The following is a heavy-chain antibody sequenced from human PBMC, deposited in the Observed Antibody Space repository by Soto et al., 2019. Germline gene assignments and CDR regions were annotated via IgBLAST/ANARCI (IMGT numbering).Heavy chain of an antibody. J-gene: IGHJ4*02. D-gene: IGHD2-15*01. CDR2: IYYSGST. Sequence: PSETLSLTCTVSGGSISSGDYYWSWIRQPPGKGLEWIGYIYYSGSTYYNPSLKSRVTISVDTSKNQFSLKLSSVTAADTAVYYCARTIAAWYYSDYWGQGTLVTVSS. V-gene: IGHV4-30-4*01. CDR1: GGSISSGDYY. CDR3: ARTIAAWYYSDY.